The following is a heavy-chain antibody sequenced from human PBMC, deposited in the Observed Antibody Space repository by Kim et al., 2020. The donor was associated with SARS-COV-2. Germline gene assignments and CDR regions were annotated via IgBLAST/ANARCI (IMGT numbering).Heavy chain of an antibody. CDR2: K. D-gene: IGHD3-9*01. V-gene: IGHV3-33*01. Sequence: KYYAHSCKGRSTISRDISKNTLYLQMNRLRAEDTAVSYCARDGDMYYFDYWGQGTLVTVSS. CDR3: ARDGDMYYFDY. J-gene: IGHJ4*02.